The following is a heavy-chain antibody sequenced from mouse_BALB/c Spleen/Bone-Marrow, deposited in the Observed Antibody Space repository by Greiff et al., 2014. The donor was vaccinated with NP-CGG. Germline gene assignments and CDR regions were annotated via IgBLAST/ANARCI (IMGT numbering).Heavy chain of an antibody. Sequence: VKISCKAFGYTFTDYHINWVKQRPGQGLDWIGYINPYNDYTNYNQKFKGKATLIVDKSSSTAYMELSSLSSEDSAVFDCARHGSSYVRFAYWGQGTLVTVSA. V-gene: IGHV1S45*01. CDR2: INPYNDYT. CDR1: GYTFTDYH. D-gene: IGHD1-1*01. J-gene: IGHJ3*01. CDR3: ARHGSSYVRFAY.